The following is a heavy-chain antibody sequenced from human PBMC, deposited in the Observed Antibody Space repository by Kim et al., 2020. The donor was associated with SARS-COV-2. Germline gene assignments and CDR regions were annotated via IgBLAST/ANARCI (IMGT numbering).Heavy chain of an antibody. CDR1: GFAFGDYA. CDR3: TRDDFWSGHYDY. J-gene: IGHJ4*02. CDR2: IRSKAYGGTT. V-gene: IGHV3-49*04. Sequence: GGSLRLSCTASGFAFGDYALSWVRQAPGKGLEWVGFIRSKAYGGTTEYAASVKGRFTISRDDSKSIAYLQMNSLKTEETAVYYCTRDDFWSGHYDYWGQGTLVTVSS. D-gene: IGHD3-3*01.